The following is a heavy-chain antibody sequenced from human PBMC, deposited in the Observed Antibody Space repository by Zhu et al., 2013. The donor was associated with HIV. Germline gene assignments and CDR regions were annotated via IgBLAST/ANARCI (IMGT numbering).Heavy chain of an antibody. CDR2: IIPIFGTA. V-gene: IGHV1-69*01. D-gene: IGHD3-22*01. Sequence: QVQLVQSGAEVKKPGSSVKVSCKASGGTFSSYAISWVRQAPGQGLEWMGGIIPIFGTANYAQKFQGRVTITADESTSTAYMELSSLRSEDTAVYYCARDPPSGDYYDSSGPWFQHWGQGTLVTVSS. J-gene: IGHJ1*01. CDR1: GGTFSSYA. CDR3: ARDPPSGDYYDSSGPWFQH.